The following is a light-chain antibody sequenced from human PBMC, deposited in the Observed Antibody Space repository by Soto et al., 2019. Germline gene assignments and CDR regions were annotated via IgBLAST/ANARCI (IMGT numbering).Light chain of an antibody. V-gene: IGKV1-5*03. J-gene: IGKJ3*01. CDR1: QSVRTW. CDR3: QQYNSYSLFT. Sequence: DIQMTQSPSTLSASVGDTVIITCRASQSVRTWLAWYQQKPGKVPNLLIYKASSLESGVPSRFSGSGSGTEFTLTISSLQPDDFATYYCQQYNSYSLFTFGPGTKTGYQT. CDR2: KAS.